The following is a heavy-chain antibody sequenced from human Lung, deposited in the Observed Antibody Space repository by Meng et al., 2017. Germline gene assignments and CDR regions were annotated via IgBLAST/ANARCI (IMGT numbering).Heavy chain of an antibody. D-gene: IGHD6-13*01. CDR3: ARDEDISAAGKLFGDY. V-gene: IGHV1-2*06. Sequence: VRRVQSGGGGKKPGSSVKVSCQAAGYTFPDYWLHWVRRAPGQGLEWMGRINPKSGDTHYAQRFQGRVTMTGDTSISTAYMELSGLRSDDTAMYYCARDEDISAAGKLFGDYWGQGTLVTVSS. CDR1: GYTFPDYW. CDR2: INPKSGDT. J-gene: IGHJ4*02.